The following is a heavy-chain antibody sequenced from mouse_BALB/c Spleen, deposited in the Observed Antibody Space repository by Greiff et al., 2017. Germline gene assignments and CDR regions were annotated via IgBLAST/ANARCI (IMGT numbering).Heavy chain of an antibody. CDR1: GYTFTSYW. Sequence: VKLQESGAELAKPGASVKMSCKASGYTFTSYWMHWVKQRPGQGLEWIGYINPSTGYTEYNQKFKDKATLTADKSSSTAYMQLSSLTSEDSAVYYCARAYYDYDGPSFAYWGQGTLVTVSA. D-gene: IGHD2-4*01. V-gene: IGHV1-7*01. CDR2: INPSTGYT. J-gene: IGHJ3*01. CDR3: ARAYYDYDGPSFAY.